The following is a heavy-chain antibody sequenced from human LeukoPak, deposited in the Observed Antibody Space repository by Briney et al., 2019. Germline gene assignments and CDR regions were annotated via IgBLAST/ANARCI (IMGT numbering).Heavy chain of an antibody. D-gene: IGHD3-16*01. V-gene: IGHV4-39*01. CDR3: ARKDRGIIDY. J-gene: IGHJ4*02. CDR2: IYYSGST. CDR1: GGSISSSSYY. Sequence: KPSETLSLTCTVSGGSISSSSYYWGWIRQPPGKGLEWIGSIYYSGSTYYNPSLKSRVTISVDTSKNQFSLKLSSVTAADTAVYYCARKDRGIIDYWGQGTLVTVSS.